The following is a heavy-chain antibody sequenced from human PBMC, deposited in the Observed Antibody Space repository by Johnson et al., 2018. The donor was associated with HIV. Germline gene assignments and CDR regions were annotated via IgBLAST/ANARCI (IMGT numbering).Heavy chain of an antibody. CDR3: WRASSIAARGADAFDS. CDR1: GFTFSDYY. CDR2: ISSSGSTV. Sequence: QVQLVESGGGLVKPGGSLRLSCAASGFTFSDYYMSWIRQAPGKGLEWVSYISSSGSTVYYADSVKGRFTISRDNSKNTRYLQMNSLRAEDTAVYYWWRASSIAARGADAFDSWGQGTMVTVSS. J-gene: IGHJ3*02. V-gene: IGHV3-11*04. D-gene: IGHD6-6*01.